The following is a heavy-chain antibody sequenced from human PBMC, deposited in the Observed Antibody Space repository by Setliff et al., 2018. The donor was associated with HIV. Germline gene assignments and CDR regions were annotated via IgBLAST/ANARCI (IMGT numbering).Heavy chain of an antibody. V-gene: IGHV3-7*01. CDR1: GFTFSTYW. J-gene: IGHJ6*02. CDR3: AREPHELRYFDWLLYPAYYYYGMDV. Sequence: GGSLRLSCAASGFTFSTYWMSWVRQAPGKGLEWVANIKQDGSEKNYADSVKGRVTISRDNAKNSLYLQMNSLRAEDTAVYYCAREPHELRYFDWLLYPAYYYYGMDVWGQGTTVTVSS. D-gene: IGHD3-9*01. CDR2: IKQDGSEK.